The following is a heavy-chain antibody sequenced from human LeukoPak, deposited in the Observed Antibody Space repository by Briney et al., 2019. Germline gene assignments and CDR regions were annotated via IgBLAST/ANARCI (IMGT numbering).Heavy chain of an antibody. J-gene: IGHJ3*02. D-gene: IGHD6-6*01. Sequence: SQTLSLTCTVSGGSISSGTYYWSWIRQHPGKGLEWIGYIYYTGSTYYNPSLKSRVTISVDTSKNQFSLKLSSVTAADTAVYYCARGAAKYSSSSVDAFDIWGQGTMVTVSS. CDR3: ARGAAKYSSSSVDAFDI. CDR2: IYYTGST. CDR1: GGSISSGTYY. V-gene: IGHV4-31*03.